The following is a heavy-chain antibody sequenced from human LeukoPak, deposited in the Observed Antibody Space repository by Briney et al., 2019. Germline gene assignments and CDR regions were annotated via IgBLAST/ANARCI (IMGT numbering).Heavy chain of an antibody. D-gene: IGHD5-18*01. CDR2: ISSNGGST. J-gene: IGHJ3*02. CDR3: AKRLWESKGLDPFDI. CDR1: GFTFSSYS. Sequence: GGSLRLSCAASGFTFSSYSMNWVRQAPGKGLEYVSAISSNGGSTYYANSVKGRFTISRDNSKNTLYLQMGSLRADDTALYYCAKRLWESKGLDPFDIWGQGTMVTVSS. V-gene: IGHV3-64*01.